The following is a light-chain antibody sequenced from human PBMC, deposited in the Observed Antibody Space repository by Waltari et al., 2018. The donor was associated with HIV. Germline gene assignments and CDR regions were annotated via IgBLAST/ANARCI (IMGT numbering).Light chain of an antibody. V-gene: IGKV1-39*01. CDR2: AAS. CDR1: QTSRSN. Sequence: IQMTQSPSSLSASLGDRVTITCRPIQTSRSNLNWYQQKPGKAPKLLIYAASSWQNGVPSRFSGSGSGTHFTLTISRLQPEDFVTYHCEQSENSPRTFGQGTKVEIK. CDR3: EQSENSPRT. J-gene: IGKJ1*01.